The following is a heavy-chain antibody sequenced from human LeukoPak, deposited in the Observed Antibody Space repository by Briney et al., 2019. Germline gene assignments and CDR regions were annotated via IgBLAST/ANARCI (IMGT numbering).Heavy chain of an antibody. CDR3: ARDYRPRYYMDV. J-gene: IGHJ6*03. CDR2: IYHSGST. V-gene: IGHV4-38-2*02. CDR1: SYSISSGYY. D-gene: IGHD3-16*02. Sequence: SETLSLTCTVSSYSISSGYYWGWIRQPPGKGLEWIGSIYHSGSTYYNPSLKSRVTISVDTSKNQFSLKLSSVTAADTAVYYCARDYRPRYYMDVWGKGTTVTVSS.